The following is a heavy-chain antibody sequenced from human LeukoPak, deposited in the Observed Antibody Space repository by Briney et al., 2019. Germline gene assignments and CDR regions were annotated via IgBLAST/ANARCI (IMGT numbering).Heavy chain of an antibody. Sequence: SETLSLTCTVSGGSISSYYWSWIRQPAGKGLELIGRIYTSGSTNYNPSYNPSLKSRVTMSVDTSKNQFSLKLSSVTTADTAVYYCAREGLTTASRGLDYWGQGTLVTVSS. D-gene: IGHD4-17*01. J-gene: IGHJ4*02. CDR3: AREGLTTASRGLDY. CDR1: GGSISSYY. V-gene: IGHV4-4*07. CDR2: IYTSGST.